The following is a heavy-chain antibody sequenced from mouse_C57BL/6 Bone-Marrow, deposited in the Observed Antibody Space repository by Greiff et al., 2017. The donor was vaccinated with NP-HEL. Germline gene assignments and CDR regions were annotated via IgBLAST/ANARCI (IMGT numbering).Heavy chain of an antibody. CDR1: GYTFTSYW. CDR3: AIGITTVVGDY. D-gene: IGHD1-1*01. CDR2: IHPSDSDT. J-gene: IGHJ2*01. V-gene: IGHV1-74*01. Sequence: QVQLKQPGAELVKPGASVKVSCKASGYTFTSYWMHWVKQRPGQGLEWIGRIHPSDSDTNYNQKFKGKATLTVDKSSSTAYMQLSSLTSEDSAVYYCAIGITTVVGDYWGQGTTLTVSS.